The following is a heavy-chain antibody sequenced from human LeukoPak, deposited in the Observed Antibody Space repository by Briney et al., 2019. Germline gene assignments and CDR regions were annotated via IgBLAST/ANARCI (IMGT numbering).Heavy chain of an antibody. CDR2: INPNSGGT. D-gene: IGHD6-13*01. CDR1: GYTFTGYY. V-gene: IGHV1-2*06. J-gene: IGHJ3*02. CDR3: TAIAAAGYAFDI. Sequence: ASVKVSCKASGYTFTGYYMHWVRQAPGQGLEWMGRINPNSGGTNYAQKLQGRVTMTRDTSISTAYMELSRLRSDDTAVYYCTAIAAAGYAFDIWGQGTMVTVSS.